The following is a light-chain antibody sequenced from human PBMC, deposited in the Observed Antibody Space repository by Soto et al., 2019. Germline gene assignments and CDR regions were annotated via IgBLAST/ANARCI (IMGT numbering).Light chain of an antibody. J-gene: IGKJ1*01. CDR2: EAS. Sequence: DIPMTQSPSSLSAFVGDRVTLTCRASQSVSNWLAWYQQKPGKAPKLLISEASILESGVPSRFSGSGSGTEFTLTITSLQPEDSASYYCQHYTSYYPAFGQGTKVEI. CDR1: QSVSNW. V-gene: IGKV1-5*01. CDR3: QHYTSYYPA.